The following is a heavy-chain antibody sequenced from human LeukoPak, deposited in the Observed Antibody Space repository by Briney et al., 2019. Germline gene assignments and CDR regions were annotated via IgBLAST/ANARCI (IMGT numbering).Heavy chain of an antibody. J-gene: IGHJ4*02. CDR1: GYTFTGYY. D-gene: IGHD6-19*01. CDR2: INPNSGGT. V-gene: IGHV1-2*02. Sequence: GASVKVSCKASGYTFTGYYMHWVRQAPGQGLEWMGWINPNSGGTNCAQKFQGRVTMTRDTSISTAYMELSRLRSDDTAVYYCARGTDPRWYSSGSHMGVYWGQGTLVTVSS. CDR3: ARGTDPRWYSSGSHMGVY.